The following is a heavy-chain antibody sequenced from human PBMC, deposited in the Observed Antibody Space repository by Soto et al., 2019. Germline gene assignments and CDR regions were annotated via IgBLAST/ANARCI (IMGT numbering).Heavy chain of an antibody. CDR2: IYYSGST. Sequence: PSETLSLTSTVSGGSISSGDYYWSWIRQPPGKGLEWIGYIYYSGSTYYNPSLKSRVTISVDTSKNQFSLKLSSVTAADTAVYYCARAVIPAANMCFDYWGQGTLVTVSS. CDR3: ARAVIPAANMCFDY. J-gene: IGHJ4*02. V-gene: IGHV4-30-4*01. D-gene: IGHD2-2*01. CDR1: GGSISSGDYY.